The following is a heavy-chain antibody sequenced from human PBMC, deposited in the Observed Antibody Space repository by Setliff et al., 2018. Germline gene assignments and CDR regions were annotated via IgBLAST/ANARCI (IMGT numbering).Heavy chain of an antibody. D-gene: IGHD3-9*01. Sequence: SCAASGFTFSRFSLHWVRQAPGKGLEWVAVVSYDGNVKYYADSVKGRFTISKDNARNTLSLQMNSLRPDDAAVYYCARVRGDFLADSYQPLDLWGQGALVTVSS. J-gene: IGHJ5*02. CDR2: VSYDGNVK. CDR3: ARVRGDFLADSYQPLDL. V-gene: IGHV3-30*03. CDR1: GFTFSRFS.